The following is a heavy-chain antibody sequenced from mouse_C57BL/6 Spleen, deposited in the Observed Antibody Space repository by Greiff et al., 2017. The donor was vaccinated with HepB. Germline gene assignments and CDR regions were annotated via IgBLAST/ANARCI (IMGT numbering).Heavy chain of an antibody. V-gene: IGHV5-17*01. CDR2: ISSGSSTI. CDR3: ARAHIYYDYDGFAY. Sequence: EVKLMESGGGLVKPGGSLKLSCAASGFTFSDYGMHWVRQAPEKGLEWVAYISSGSSTIYYADTVKGRFTISRDNAKNTLFLQMTSLRSEDTAMYYCARAHIYYDYDGFAYWGQGTLVTVSA. J-gene: IGHJ3*01. CDR1: GFTFSDYG. D-gene: IGHD2-4*01.